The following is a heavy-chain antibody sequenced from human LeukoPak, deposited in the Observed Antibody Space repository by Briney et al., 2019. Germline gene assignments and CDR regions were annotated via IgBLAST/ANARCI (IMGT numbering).Heavy chain of an antibody. Sequence: SVKVSCKASGGTFSSYAISWGRQAPGQGLEWMGGIIPIFGTANYAQKFQGRVTITTDESTSTAYMELSSLRSEDTAVYYCASNYYDSSGYQLFDYWGQGTLVTVSS. J-gene: IGHJ4*02. CDR3: ASNYYDSSGYQLFDY. CDR1: GGTFSSYA. CDR2: IIPIFGTA. V-gene: IGHV1-69*05. D-gene: IGHD3-22*01.